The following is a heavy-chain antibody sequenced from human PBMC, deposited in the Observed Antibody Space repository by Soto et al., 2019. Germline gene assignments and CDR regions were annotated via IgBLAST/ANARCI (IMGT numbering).Heavy chain of an antibody. J-gene: IGHJ4*02. Sequence: GGSLRLSCAASGFTFSDHYMDWVRQAPGKGLEWIGRIRNKGNSYTTEYAASVKGGFTISRDDSQNSLYLQMNSLKTEDTAVYYCAKDLGFYSSTWHYFDYWGQGTLVTVSS. CDR3: AKDLGFYSSTWHYFDY. D-gene: IGHD6-13*01. CDR1: GFTFSDHY. V-gene: IGHV3-72*01. CDR2: IRNKGNSYTT.